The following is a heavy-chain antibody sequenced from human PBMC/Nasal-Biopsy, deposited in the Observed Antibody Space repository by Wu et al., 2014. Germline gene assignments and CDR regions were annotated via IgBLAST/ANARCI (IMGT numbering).Heavy chain of an antibody. J-gene: IGHJ4*02. D-gene: IGHD5-18*01. V-gene: IGHV4-59*10. CDR1: GGSFSGYY. CDR2: IYTSGST. Sequence: TLSLTCAVYGGSFSGYYWSWIRQPAGKGLEWIGRIYTSGSTNYNPSLKSRVTMSVDTSKNQFSLKLSSVTAADTAVYFCARGEEYSYAFWDWGQGSQVTVSA. CDR3: ARGEEYSYAFWD.